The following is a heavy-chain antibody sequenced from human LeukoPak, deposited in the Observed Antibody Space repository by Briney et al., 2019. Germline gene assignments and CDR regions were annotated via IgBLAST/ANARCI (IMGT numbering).Heavy chain of an antibody. D-gene: IGHD2-2*01. CDR2: IYPSGST. J-gene: IGHJ3*02. Sequence: SETLSLTCTVSGDSLTTSTYYWGWIRQPPGKGLEWIGSIYPSGSTSNNPSLKSRVTMSVDTSENQFSLRLFSVTAADTAAYYCARHLGCRSPACPYDGFDIWGQGTMIIVSS. CDR3: ARHLGCRSPACPYDGFDI. CDR1: GDSLTTSTYY. V-gene: IGHV4-39*01.